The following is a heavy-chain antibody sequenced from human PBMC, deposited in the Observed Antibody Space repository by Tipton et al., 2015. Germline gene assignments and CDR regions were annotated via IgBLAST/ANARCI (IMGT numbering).Heavy chain of an antibody. Sequence: GSLRLSCAASGFTFDDYAMHWVRHAPGKGLEWVSHISGGGSTTYYADSVKGRFTISRDNAKNSLYLQMNSLRAEDTAVYYCARMDSSGYSYYFDYWGQGTLVTVSS. V-gene: IGHV3-11*04. D-gene: IGHD3-22*01. CDR2: ISGGGSTT. CDR3: ARMDSSGYSYYFDY. CDR1: GFTFDDYA. J-gene: IGHJ4*02.